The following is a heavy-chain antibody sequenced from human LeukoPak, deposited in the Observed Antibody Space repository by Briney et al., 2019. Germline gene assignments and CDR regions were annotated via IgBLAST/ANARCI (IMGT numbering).Heavy chain of an antibody. V-gene: IGHV3-48*03. CDR2: ISSSGSTI. CDR1: GFTFSSYE. J-gene: IGHJ4*02. CDR3: ARGSFTRGLDY. D-gene: IGHD3-10*01. Sequence: GGSLRLSCAASGFTFSSYEMNWVRQAPGKGLEWVSYISSSGSTIYYADSVKGRFTISRDNAKNSLYLQMNSLRAEDTAVYYCARGSFTRGLDYWGQGTPVTVSS.